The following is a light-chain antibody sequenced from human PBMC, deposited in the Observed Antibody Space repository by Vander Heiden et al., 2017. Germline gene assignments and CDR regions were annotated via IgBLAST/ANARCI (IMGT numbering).Light chain of an antibody. CDR1: QSISSY. V-gene: IGKV1-39*01. J-gene: IGKJ2*01. Sequence: DLQMTPSPSSLSASVGDRVTIPCRASQSISSYLNWYQQKPGKAPKLLIYAASSLQSGVPSRFSGSGSGTDFTLTISSLQPEDFATYYCQQSYSTPYTFGQGTKLEIK. CDR3: QQSYSTPYT. CDR2: AAS.